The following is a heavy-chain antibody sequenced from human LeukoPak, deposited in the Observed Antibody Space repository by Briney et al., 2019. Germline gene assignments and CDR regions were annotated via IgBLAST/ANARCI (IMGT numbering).Heavy chain of an antibody. J-gene: IGHJ4*02. D-gene: IGHD1-1*01. CDR2: IRGSGGST. Sequence: TGXSLRLSCAASGFTFTSYAMSWVRQAPGKGLEWVSVIRGSGGSTYYADSVKGRFTISRENYKNTLYLQMNSLRAEDTAVYYCAKDDTWNRGSFDYWGQGTLVTVSS. CDR1: GFTFTSYA. V-gene: IGHV3-23*01. CDR3: AKDDTWNRGSFDY.